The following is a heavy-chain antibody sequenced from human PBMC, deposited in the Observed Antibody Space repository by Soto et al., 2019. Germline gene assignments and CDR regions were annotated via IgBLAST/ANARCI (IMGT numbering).Heavy chain of an antibody. CDR1: GGSISDDTYY. CDR2: IYYSGTS. Sequence: SETLSLTCTVSGGSISDDTYYWGWIRQPPGKGLEWIGSIYYSGTSSYNPSLESRVTMSVDTSKKQLSLRLRSVTATDTAVYFCTTVSTVTTSASWGQGTLVTVSS. V-gene: IGHV4-39*02. J-gene: IGHJ4*02. CDR3: TTVSTVTTSAS. D-gene: IGHD4-4*01.